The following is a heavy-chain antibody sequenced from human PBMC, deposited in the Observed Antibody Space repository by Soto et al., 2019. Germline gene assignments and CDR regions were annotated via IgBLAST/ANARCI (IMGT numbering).Heavy chain of an antibody. CDR1: GGSITSSSYY. Sequence: TLSLTCTVSGGSITSSSYYWGWIRQTPGKGLEWIGSIYYSGSTYYNPALKSRVTISVDTSKNQFSLKLGTVTAADTAVYYCARNLPITRIVVVPSGFDYWGQGTLVTVSS. J-gene: IGHJ4*02. CDR3: ARNLPITRIVVVPSGFDY. V-gene: IGHV4-39*01. CDR2: IYYSGST. D-gene: IGHD3-22*01.